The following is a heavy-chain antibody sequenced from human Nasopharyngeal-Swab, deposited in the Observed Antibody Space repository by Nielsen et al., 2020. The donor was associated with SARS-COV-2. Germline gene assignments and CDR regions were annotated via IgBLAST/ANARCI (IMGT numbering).Heavy chain of an antibody. CDR3: ARDFDKTGD. J-gene: IGHJ4*02. CDR2: INSDGSHT. V-gene: IGHV3-74*01. Sequence: GGSLRLSCAASGFTFSRYWIHWVRQAPGKGLVWVSGINSDGSHTGYADSVRGRFTISRDNAKNTVFLEMTSLRVGDTAVYHCARDFDKTGDWGQGTLVTVSS. D-gene: IGHD7-27*01. CDR1: GFTFSRYW.